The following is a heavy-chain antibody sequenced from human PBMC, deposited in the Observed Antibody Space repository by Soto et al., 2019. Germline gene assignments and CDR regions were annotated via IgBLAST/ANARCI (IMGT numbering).Heavy chain of an antibody. CDR3: ARDYSSYGPFAY. Sequence: PGGSLRLSCGVFGFTFSSYSMNWVRQAPGKGLEWVSYISSSSSTIYYADSVKGRFTISRDNAKNSLYLQMNSLRAEDTAVYYCARDYSSYGPFAYWGQGTLVTVSS. CDR2: ISSSSSTI. J-gene: IGHJ4*02. CDR1: GFTFSSYS. V-gene: IGHV3-48*01. D-gene: IGHD5-18*01.